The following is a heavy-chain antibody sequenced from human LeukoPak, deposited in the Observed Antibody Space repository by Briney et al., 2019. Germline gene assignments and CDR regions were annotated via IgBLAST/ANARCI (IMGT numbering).Heavy chain of an antibody. CDR2: INHSGST. Sequence: SETLSLTCAVYGGSFSGYYWSWIRQPPGKGLEWIGEINHSGSTNYNPSLKSRVTISVDTSKNQFSLKLSSVTAADTAVYYCARVPNYYDSYFDYWGQGTLVTVSS. V-gene: IGHV4-34*01. CDR3: ARVPNYYDSYFDY. J-gene: IGHJ4*02. CDR1: GGSFSGYY. D-gene: IGHD3-22*01.